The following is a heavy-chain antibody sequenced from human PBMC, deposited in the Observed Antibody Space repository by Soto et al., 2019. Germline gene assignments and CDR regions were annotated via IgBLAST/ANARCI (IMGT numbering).Heavy chain of an antibody. Sequence: VNVSFTSAGGTFSVYDFSWVRHAPAQGLEWMGGIIPIFGTANYAQKFQGRVTITADESTSTAYMELSSLRSEDTAVYYCARDVSSWDYYYYGMDVWGQGTTVNRLL. CDR3: ARDVSSWDYYYYGMDV. CDR2: IIPIFGTA. D-gene: IGHD6-13*01. J-gene: IGHJ6*02. CDR1: GGTFSVYD. V-gene: IGHV1-69*13.